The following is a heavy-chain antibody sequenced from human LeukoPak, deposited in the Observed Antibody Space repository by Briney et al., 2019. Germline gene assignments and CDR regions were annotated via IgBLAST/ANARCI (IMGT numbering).Heavy chain of an antibody. J-gene: IGHJ4*02. CDR3: ASSGYSYGYLSQHYYFDY. Sequence: GASVKVSCKASGGTFSSYAISRVRQAPGQGLEWMGGIIPIFGTANYAQKFQGRVTITTDESTSTAYMELSSLRSEDTAVYYCASSGYSYGYLSQHYYFDYWGQGTLVTVSS. D-gene: IGHD5-18*01. CDR2: IIPIFGTA. V-gene: IGHV1-69*05. CDR1: GGTFSSYA.